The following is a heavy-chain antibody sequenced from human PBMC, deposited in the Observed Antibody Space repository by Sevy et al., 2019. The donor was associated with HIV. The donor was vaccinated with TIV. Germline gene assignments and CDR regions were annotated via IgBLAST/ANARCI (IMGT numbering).Heavy chain of an antibody. CDR3: ARDTPRIPGTYSSSWLANWFDP. J-gene: IGHJ5*02. CDR1: GFTFSSYG. CDR2: IWYDGSNK. Sequence: GGSLRLSCAASGFTFSSYGMHWVRQAPGKGLEWVAVIWYDGSNKYYADSVKGRFTISRDNSRNTVYLQMNSLRAEDRAVYYCARDTPRIPGTYSSSWLANWFDPWGQGTLVTVSS. V-gene: IGHV3-33*01. D-gene: IGHD6-13*01.